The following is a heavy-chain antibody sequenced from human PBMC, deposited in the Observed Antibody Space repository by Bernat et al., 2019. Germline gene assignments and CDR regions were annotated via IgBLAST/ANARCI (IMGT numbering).Heavy chain of an antibody. D-gene: IGHD6-13*01. V-gene: IGHV3-53*01. CDR2: IYSGGST. CDR3: ARGLTGIAAAGPLDD. Sequence: EVQLVESGGGLIQPGGSLRLSCAASGFTVSSNYMSWVRQAPGKGLEWVSVIYSGGSTYYADSVKGRFTISRDNSKNTLYLQMNSLRAEDTAVYYCARGLTGIAAAGPLDDWGQGTLVTVSS. CDR1: GFTVSSNY. J-gene: IGHJ4*02.